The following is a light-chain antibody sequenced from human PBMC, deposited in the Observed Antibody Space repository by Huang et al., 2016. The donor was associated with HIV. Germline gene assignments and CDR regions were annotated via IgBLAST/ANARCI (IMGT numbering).Light chain of an antibody. CDR3: QQYNKWPPWT. CDR1: QGVTDN. CDR2: GAA. Sequence: EIVMTQSPATLSVSPGERATLSCRASQGVTDNVAWYQQQPGQAPRLLMYGAATRATGIPARFSGSGSGTEFNLTISSLQSEDFAIYFCQQYNKWPPWTFGQGTKVEIK. V-gene: IGKV3-15*01. J-gene: IGKJ1*01.